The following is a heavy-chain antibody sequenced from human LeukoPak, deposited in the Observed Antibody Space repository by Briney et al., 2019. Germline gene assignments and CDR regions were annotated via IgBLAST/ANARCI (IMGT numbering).Heavy chain of an antibody. J-gene: IGHJ6*03. CDR2: IYYSGST. CDR1: SGSISSSSYY. Sequence: SETLSLTCIVSSGSISSSSYYWGWVRQPPGKGLEWIGYIYYSGSTYYNPSLKSRVTISVDTSKNQFSLKLSSVTAADTAVYYCARTCSSTSCYKFGYYYYYMDVWGKGTTVTVSS. V-gene: IGHV4-30-4*08. D-gene: IGHD2-2*02. CDR3: ARTCSSTSCYKFGYYYYYMDV.